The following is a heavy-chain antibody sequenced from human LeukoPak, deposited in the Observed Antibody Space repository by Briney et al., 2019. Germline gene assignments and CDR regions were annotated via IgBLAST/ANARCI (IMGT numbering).Heavy chain of an antibody. Sequence: GGSLRLSCAASGFTFSSYAMSWVRQAPGKGLEWVSAISGSGGSTYYADSVKGRFTISRDNSKNMLYLQMNSLRAEDTAVYYCAKAGYSSSWYSVFDYWGQGTLVTVSS. V-gene: IGHV3-23*01. CDR1: GFTFSSYA. J-gene: IGHJ4*02. CDR2: ISGSGGST. D-gene: IGHD6-13*01. CDR3: AKAGYSSSWYSVFDY.